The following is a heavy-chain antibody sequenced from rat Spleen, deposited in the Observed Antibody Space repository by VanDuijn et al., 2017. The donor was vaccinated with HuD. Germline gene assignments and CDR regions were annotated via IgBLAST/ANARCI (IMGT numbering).Heavy chain of an antibody. CDR2: ITTGGST. CDR3: TRHTTNYGLFGY. CDR1: GFNFINYY. J-gene: IGHJ2*01. D-gene: IGHD1-11*01. V-gene: IGHV5-25*01. Sequence: EVQLVESGGGLVQPGRSMKLSCAASGFNFINYYMAWVRQAPTKGLEWVTSITTGGSTYYRDSVKGRFTISRDNAKSTLYLQMNSLRSEDTATYYCTRHTTNYGLFGYWGQGVMVTVSS.